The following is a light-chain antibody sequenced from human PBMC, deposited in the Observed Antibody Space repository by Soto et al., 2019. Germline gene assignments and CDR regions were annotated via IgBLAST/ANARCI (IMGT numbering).Light chain of an antibody. J-gene: IGLJ3*02. CDR1: SSDVGGYIY. CDR2: DVS. Sequence: QSALTQPRSVSGSPGQSVTISCTGTSSDVGGYIYVSWYQQYPAKAPKVMIYDVSRRPSAVPDRFSGSKSGNTASLTISGLQAEDEAVYYCCSYAGNKTVVFGGGTKVTVL. CDR3: CSYAGNKTVV. V-gene: IGLV2-11*01.